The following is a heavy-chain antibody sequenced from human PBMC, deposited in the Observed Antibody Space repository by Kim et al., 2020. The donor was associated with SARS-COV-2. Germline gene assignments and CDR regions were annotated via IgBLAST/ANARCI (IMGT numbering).Heavy chain of an antibody. J-gene: IGHJ4*02. CDR1: GYSISSGYH. Sequence: SETLSLTCTVSGYSISSGYHWGWIRQPPGKGLEWIGSIYHSGSTYYNPSLKSRVTISVDTSKNQFSLKLSSVTAADTAVYYCARGGAAAGSDYWGQGTL. CDR3: ARGGAAAGSDY. V-gene: IGHV4-38-2*02. CDR2: IYHSGST. D-gene: IGHD6-13*01.